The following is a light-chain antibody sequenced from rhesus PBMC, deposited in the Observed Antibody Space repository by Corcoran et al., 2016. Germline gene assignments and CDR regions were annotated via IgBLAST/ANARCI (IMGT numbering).Light chain of an antibody. CDR1: QGISNW. Sequence: DIQMTQSPSSSSASVGDRVTISCQASQGISNWLAWYQQKPGRVPKLLIYAASSLQSGVPSRFSGSGSETEFTLTISRLQPEDFATYYCQKHNTNPLTFGEGTKVELK. V-gene: IGKV1-33*02. J-gene: IGKJ4*01. CDR2: AAS. CDR3: QKHNTNPLT.